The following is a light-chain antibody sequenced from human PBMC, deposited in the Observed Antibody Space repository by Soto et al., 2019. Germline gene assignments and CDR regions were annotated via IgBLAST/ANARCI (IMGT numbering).Light chain of an antibody. V-gene: IGKV3-15*01. Sequence: EIVMTQSPATLSVSPGERATLSCRASQSVSTNLAWYQQTPGQAPRLLIYGASTRATDIPARFSGSGSGTEFTLTISSLQSEDFAVYYCQQYNNWPPVTFGGGTKVEIK. CDR3: QQYNNWPPVT. CDR2: GAS. J-gene: IGKJ4*01. CDR1: QSVSTN.